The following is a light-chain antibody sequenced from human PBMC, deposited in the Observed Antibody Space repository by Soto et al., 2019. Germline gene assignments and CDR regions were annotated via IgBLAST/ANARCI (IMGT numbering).Light chain of an antibody. CDR3: QQYYGTPPRT. V-gene: IGKV4-1*01. Sequence: DIVLTQSPDSLAVSLGERATINCKSSQSVLYSSNNKNYLAWYQQKPGQPPKLLIYWASTRESGVPDRFSGSGSATDFTLTISSLQTEDVAVYYCQQYYGTPPRTFGQGTKVEIK. CDR1: QSVLYSSNNKNY. CDR2: WAS. J-gene: IGKJ1*01.